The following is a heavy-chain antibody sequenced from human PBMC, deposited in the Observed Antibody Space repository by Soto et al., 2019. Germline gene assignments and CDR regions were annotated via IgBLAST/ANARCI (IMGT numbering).Heavy chain of an antibody. Sequence: GGSLRLSCAASGFTFNNAWMNWVRQAPGKGLEWVSFISSSSSTIYYADSVKGRFTISRDNAKNSLYLQMNSLRDEDTAVYYCARDRGYTYGFDFWGQGALVTVSS. J-gene: IGHJ4*02. V-gene: IGHV3-48*02. CDR2: ISSSSSTI. CDR1: GFTFNNAW. CDR3: ARDRGYTYGFDF. D-gene: IGHD5-18*01.